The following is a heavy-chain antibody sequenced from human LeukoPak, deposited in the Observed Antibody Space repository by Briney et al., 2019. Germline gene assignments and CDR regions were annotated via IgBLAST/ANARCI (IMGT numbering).Heavy chain of an antibody. CDR3: ARGRIAVAGTFDY. D-gene: IGHD6-19*01. CDR2: MSSSSLSI. CDR1: GFTLSSYN. J-gene: IGHJ4*02. V-gene: IGHV3-48*02. Sequence: GGSLRLSCAASGFTLSSYNMNWVRQAPGEGLERVSYMSSSSLSIYNADSVQGRFTISRDNAKNSLFLQMHSLRDEDTAVYYCARGRIAVAGTFDYWGQGTLVTVSS.